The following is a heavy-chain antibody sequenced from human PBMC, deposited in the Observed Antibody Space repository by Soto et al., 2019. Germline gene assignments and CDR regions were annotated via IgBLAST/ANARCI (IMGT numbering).Heavy chain of an antibody. CDR3: AKGRRRFLQWNYGTDV. J-gene: IGHJ6*02. V-gene: IGHV3-23*01. D-gene: IGHD3-3*01. CDR2: ISVSGGST. CDR1: GFPFSIYA. Sequence: GGSLRLSCAASGFPFSIYAMSLVRQAPGKGLEWVSSISVSGGSTYYADSVKGRFTISRDNSKNTLYLQMNSLRAEDTAVYYCAKGRRRFLQWNYGTDVWDQGNPVTLSS.